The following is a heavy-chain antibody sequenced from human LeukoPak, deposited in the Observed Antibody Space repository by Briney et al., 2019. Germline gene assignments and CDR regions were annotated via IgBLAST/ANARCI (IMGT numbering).Heavy chain of an antibody. V-gene: IGHV4-34*01. Sequence: SETLSLTCGVYGESFSGYYWSWNRQPPGKGLEWIGEINHSGSTNCNPSLKSRVTISVDTSKNQFTLKLSFVTAADTAVYYCARGGGSYIGYWGQGTLVTVSS. J-gene: IGHJ4*02. CDR1: GESFSGYY. CDR2: INHSGST. CDR3: ARGGGSYIGY. D-gene: IGHD1-26*01.